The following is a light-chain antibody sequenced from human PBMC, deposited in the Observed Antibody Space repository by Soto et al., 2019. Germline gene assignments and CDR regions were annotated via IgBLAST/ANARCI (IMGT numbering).Light chain of an antibody. Sequence: EIVLTQSPGTLSLSPGERSTLSCRASPSVSSYLAWYQQTPGQAPRLLIYYASNRATGVPARCSGSGSGTDFTLTISSLEPEDFALYYCQQRNNWPPITFGQGTRLEIK. V-gene: IGKV3-11*01. CDR2: YAS. CDR3: QQRNNWPPIT. CDR1: PSVSSY. J-gene: IGKJ5*01.